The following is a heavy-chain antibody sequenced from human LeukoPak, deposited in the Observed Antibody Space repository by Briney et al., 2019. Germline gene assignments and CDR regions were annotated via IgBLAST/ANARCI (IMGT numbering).Heavy chain of an antibody. D-gene: IGHD6-13*01. Sequence: ASVKVSCKASGYTFTDSYMHWVRQAPGQGLKWMGWINPYSGGTNYAQEFQGRVTMTRDTSISTAYMELSSLTSDDTAVYYCARKGPNSSNWYYFDYWGQGTLVTVSS. V-gene: IGHV1-2*02. J-gene: IGHJ4*02. CDR2: INPYSGGT. CDR1: GYTFTDSY. CDR3: ARKGPNSSNWYYFDY.